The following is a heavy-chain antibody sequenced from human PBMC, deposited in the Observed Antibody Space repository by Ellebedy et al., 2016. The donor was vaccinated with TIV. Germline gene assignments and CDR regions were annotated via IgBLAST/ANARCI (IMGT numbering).Heavy chain of an antibody. Sequence: MPSETLSLTCTVSGGSISSYYWSWIRPPPGKGLEWIGYIRYTGSTSYSPSLKSRVTISVVTSKNQFSLKLSYVTAADTAVYYCARAEAIVGATDHEYFQHWGQGTLVTVSA. V-gene: IGHV4-59*01. CDR1: GGSISSYY. D-gene: IGHD1-26*01. J-gene: IGHJ1*01. CDR2: IRYTGST. CDR3: ARAEAIVGATDHEYFQH.